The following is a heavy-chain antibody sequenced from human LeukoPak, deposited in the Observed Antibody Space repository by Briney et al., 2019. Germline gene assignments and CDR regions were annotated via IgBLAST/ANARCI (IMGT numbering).Heavy chain of an antibody. Sequence: PGGSLRLSCAASGFTFSNAWMSWVRQAPGKGLEWVGRIKSKTDGGTTDYAAPVKGRFTISRDDSKNTLYLQMNSLKTEDTAVYYCTTDVYDSSGYYQPFDYWGQGTLVTVSS. CDR2: IKSKTDGGTT. V-gene: IGHV3-15*01. J-gene: IGHJ4*02. CDR3: TTDVYDSSGYYQPFDY. CDR1: GFTFSNAW. D-gene: IGHD3-22*01.